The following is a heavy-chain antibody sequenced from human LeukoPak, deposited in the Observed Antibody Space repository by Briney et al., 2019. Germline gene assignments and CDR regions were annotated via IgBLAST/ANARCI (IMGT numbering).Heavy chain of an antibody. J-gene: IGHJ6*03. CDR1: GYSFTSYW. Sequence: GESLKISCKGSGYSFTSYWIGWVRQMPGKGLEWMGIIYPGDSDTRYSPSFQGQVTISADKSISTAYLQWSSLKASDTAMYYCARIAAAGTSPGGYYYYMDVWGKGTTVTVSS. CDR2: IYPGDSDT. D-gene: IGHD6-13*01. V-gene: IGHV5-51*01. CDR3: ARIAAAGTSPGGYYYYMDV.